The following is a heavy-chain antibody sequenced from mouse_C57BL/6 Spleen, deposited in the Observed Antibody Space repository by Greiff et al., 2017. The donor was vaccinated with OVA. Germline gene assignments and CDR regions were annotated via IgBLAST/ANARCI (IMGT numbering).Heavy chain of an antibody. J-gene: IGHJ2*01. Sequence: VQVVESGAELVKPGASVKLSCKASGYTFTEYTIHWVKQRSGQGLEWIGWFYPGSGSIKYNEKFKDKATLTADKSSSTVYMELSRLTSEDSAVYFCARHEKLGDYFDYWGQGTTLTVSS. CDR2: FYPGSGSI. CDR1: GYTFTEYT. V-gene: IGHV1-62-2*01. D-gene: IGHD3-1*01. CDR3: ARHEKLGDYFDY.